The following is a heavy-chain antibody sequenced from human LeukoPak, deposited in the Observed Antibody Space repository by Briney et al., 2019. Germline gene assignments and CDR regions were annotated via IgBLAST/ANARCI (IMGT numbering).Heavy chain of an antibody. V-gene: IGHV4-4*02. CDR1: GGSITSNDW. CDR2: VHHDGRT. Sequence: SETLSLTCAVSGGSITSNDWWSWVRQPPGKGLEWIGEVHHDGRTNYNPSLKSRLTVSLDKSKNQFSLKLSSVTAADTAVYYCARAYYYDSRGRPRGAFDIWGQGTMVTVSS. D-gene: IGHD3-22*01. CDR3: ARAYYYDSRGRPRGAFDI. J-gene: IGHJ3*02.